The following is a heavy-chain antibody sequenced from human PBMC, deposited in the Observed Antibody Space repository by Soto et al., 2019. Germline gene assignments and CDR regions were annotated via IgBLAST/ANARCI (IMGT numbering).Heavy chain of an antibody. D-gene: IGHD6-13*01. V-gene: IGHV4-34*01. CDR1: GGSFRDYY. CDR3: ARGGGAAPRFDY. CDR2: ISHSGST. J-gene: IGHJ4*02. Sequence: SETLSLTCAVFGGSFRDYYWSWIRQPPGKGLEWIGEISHSGSTNYNPSLKSRVTISVDTSKNQFSLKLSSVTAADTAVYYCARGGGAAPRFDYWGQGTLVTVSS.